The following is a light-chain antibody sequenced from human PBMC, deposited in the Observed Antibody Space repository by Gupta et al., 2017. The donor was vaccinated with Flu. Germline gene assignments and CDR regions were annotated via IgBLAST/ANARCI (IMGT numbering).Light chain of an antibody. CDR2: EGT. Sequence: QSALTQPASVSGSPGQTVTIFCAGTSSDVGNYELVSWYQQHPGKAPKVILYEGTKRPSGVSDRFSGSKSGNTASLTISGLQPEDEADYFCCADGASSTRVFGTGTKVTVL. CDR3: CADGASSTRV. CDR1: SSDVGNYEL. J-gene: IGLJ1*01. V-gene: IGLV2-23*01.